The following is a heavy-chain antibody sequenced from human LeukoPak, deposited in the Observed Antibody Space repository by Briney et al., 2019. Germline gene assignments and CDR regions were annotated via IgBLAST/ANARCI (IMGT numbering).Heavy chain of an antibody. V-gene: IGHV1-2*02. Sequence: ASVKVSCKASGYTFTGYYMHWVRQAPGQGLEWMGWINPNSGGTNYAQKFQGRVTMTRDTSISTAYMELSRLRSDDTAVYYCARDPVDIVATETVAGDYWGQGTLVTVSS. CDR3: ARDPVDIVATETVAGDY. D-gene: IGHD5-12*01. CDR2: INPNSGGT. CDR1: GYTFTGYY. J-gene: IGHJ4*02.